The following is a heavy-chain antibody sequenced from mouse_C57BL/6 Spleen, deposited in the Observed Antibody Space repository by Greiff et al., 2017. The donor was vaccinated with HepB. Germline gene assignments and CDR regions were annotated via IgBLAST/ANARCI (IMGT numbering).Heavy chain of an antibody. V-gene: IGHV1-42*01. D-gene: IGHD1-1*01. CDR2: INPSTGGT. J-gene: IGHJ3*01. CDR1: GYSFTGYY. CDR3: ESYGSSAGFAY. Sequence: VQLQQSGPELVKPGASVKISCKASGYSFTGYYMNWVKQSPEKSLEWIGEINPSTGGTTYNQKFKAKATLTVDKSSSTAYMQLKSLTSEDSAVYYCESYGSSAGFAYWGQGTLVTVSA.